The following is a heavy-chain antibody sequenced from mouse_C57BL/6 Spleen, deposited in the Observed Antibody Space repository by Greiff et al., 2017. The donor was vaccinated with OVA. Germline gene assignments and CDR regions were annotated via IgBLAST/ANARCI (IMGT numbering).Heavy chain of an antibody. CDR3: ARGALGRGYFDY. V-gene: IGHV1-54*01. D-gene: IGHD4-1*01. J-gene: IGHJ2*01. Sequence: QVQLQQSGAELVRPGTSVKVSCKASGYAFTNYLIEWVKQRPGQGLEWIGVINPGSGGTNYNEKFKGKATLTADKSSSTAYMQLSSLTSEDSAVYFCARGALGRGYFDYWGQGTTLTVSS. CDR1: GYAFTNYL. CDR2: INPGSGGT.